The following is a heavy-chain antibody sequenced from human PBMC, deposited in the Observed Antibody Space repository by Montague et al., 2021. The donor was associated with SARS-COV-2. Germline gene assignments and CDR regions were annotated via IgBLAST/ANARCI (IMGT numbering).Heavy chain of an antibody. Sequence: SETLSLTCAVYGGSFSGYYWSWIRQPPGKGLEWIGEINHSGSTNYNPSLKSRVTISVDTSKNQFSLKLSSVTAADTAVYYCARGSVDMVVVVAATSPYLDVWGQGTLVTVSS. V-gene: IGHV4-34*01. J-gene: IGHJ4*02. CDR2: INHSGST. D-gene: IGHD2-15*01. CDR1: GGSFSGYY. CDR3: ARGSVDMVVVVAATSPYLDV.